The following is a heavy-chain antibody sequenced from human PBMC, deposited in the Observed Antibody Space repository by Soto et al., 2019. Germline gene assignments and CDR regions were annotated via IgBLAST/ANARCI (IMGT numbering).Heavy chain of an antibody. D-gene: IGHD6-25*01. CDR2: ISSDGSST. J-gene: IGHJ4*02. V-gene: IGHV3-74*01. Sequence: GESLKISCAASGFTFSSYWMHWVRQAPGKGLVWVSRISSDGSSTNYADSVKGRFTISRDNAKNTLYLQMNSLRAEDTAVYFCARVFTAATSDYWGQGTLVTVSS. CDR1: GFTFSSYW. CDR3: ARVFTAATSDY.